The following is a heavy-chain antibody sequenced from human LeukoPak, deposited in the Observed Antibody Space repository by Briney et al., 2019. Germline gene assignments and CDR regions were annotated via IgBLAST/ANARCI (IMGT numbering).Heavy chain of an antibody. Sequence: PSETLSLTCKVSNYSVRSDLHWSWIRQSPGRGLEWIASIYQSGHAYYSPSLKSRVLISFDTSKKELSLKINSVTATGTALYYCASLRFGDSYFDFWGQGTQVTVSS. CDR2: IYQSGHA. V-gene: IGHV4-38-2*02. CDR1: NYSVRSDLH. CDR3: ASLRFGDSYFDF. J-gene: IGHJ4*02. D-gene: IGHD3-10*01.